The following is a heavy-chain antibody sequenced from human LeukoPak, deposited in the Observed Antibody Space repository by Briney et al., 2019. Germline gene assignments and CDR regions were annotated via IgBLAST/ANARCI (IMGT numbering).Heavy chain of an antibody. CDR3: AREGYYYDSSGYTAPHY. J-gene: IGHJ4*02. CDR2: XXPIFGTA. Sequence: SVKVSCKASGGTFISYAISRVRQAPGQGLEWXXXXXPIFGTAXXXXXXXXXXXXTAXXXTSTAYMELSSLRSEDTAVYYCAREGYYYDSSGYTAPHYWGQGTLVTVSS. CDR1: GGTFISYA. V-gene: IGHV1-69*13. D-gene: IGHD3-22*01.